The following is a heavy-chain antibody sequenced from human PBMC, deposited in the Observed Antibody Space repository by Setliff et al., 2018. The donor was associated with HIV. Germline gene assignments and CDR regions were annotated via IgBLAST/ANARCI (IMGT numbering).Heavy chain of an antibody. J-gene: IGHJ3*01. CDR3: AKGTNYDILTGYHAFDV. D-gene: IGHD3-9*01. V-gene: IGHV3-23*01. Sequence: PGGSLRLSCVASGLTFSNYAMSWVRQAPGKGLEWVSGISGGGGGTCYADSVKGRFTISRDNSKNTLFLEMNSLRADDTAVYYCAKGTNYDILTGYHAFDVWGQGTMVTVSS. CDR2: ISGGGGGT. CDR1: GLTFSNYA.